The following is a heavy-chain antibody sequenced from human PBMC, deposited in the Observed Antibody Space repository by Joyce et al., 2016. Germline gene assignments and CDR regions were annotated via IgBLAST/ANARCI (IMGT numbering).Heavy chain of an antibody. CDR1: GYTFTNHH. CDR2: SNPKGDGT. D-gene: IGHD6-19*01. V-gene: IGHV1-46*01. J-gene: IGHJ4*02. Sequence: QVQLVQSGAEVKEPGASVKVSCKASGYTFTNHHMHWVQQAPGQGLEWMGISNPKGDGTRNAQKFQGRVTMTRDTSTSIDYMELSSLRSEDTAVYYCARDLSGGWSLDYWGQGTLVTVSS. CDR3: ARDLSGGWSLDY.